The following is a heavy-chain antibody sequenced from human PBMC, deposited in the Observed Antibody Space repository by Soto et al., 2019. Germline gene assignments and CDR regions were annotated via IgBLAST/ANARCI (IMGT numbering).Heavy chain of an antibody. D-gene: IGHD6-13*01. V-gene: IGHV6-1*01. J-gene: IGHJ5*02. CDR3: ARALGAPGHNWFDP. Sequence: PSQTLSLTCAISWDSVSSNSAAWIWIRQSPSRGLEWLGKTFYMSDWYNDYAVSVKSRISINPDTSKNQFSLQLSSVTPEDSAVYYCARALGAPGHNWFDPWGQGTLVTVSS. CDR2: TFYMSDWYN. CDR1: WDSVSSNSAA.